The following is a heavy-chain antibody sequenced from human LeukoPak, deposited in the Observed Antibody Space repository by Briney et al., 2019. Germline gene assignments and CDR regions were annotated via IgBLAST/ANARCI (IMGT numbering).Heavy chain of an antibody. J-gene: IGHJ4*02. CDR1: GFTFSYSA. CDR2: ISGSGGST. V-gene: IGHV3-23*01. CDR3: AKGIIAAGGDY. Sequence: GGSLRLSCAASGFTFSYSAMHWVRQAPGKGLEWVSGISGSGGSTYYADSVKGRFTISRDNSKNTLYLQMNSLRAEDTAVYYCAKGIIAAGGDYWGQGTLVTVSS. D-gene: IGHD6-13*01.